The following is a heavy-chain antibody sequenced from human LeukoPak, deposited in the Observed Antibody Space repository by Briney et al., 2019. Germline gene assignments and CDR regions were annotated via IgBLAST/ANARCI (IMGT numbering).Heavy chain of an antibody. CDR1: GLGFSSGT. J-gene: IGHJ3*01. D-gene: IGHD7-27*01. Sequence: GGSLRLSCAASGLGFSSGTMNWVRQAPGKALEWVSSLSGSGRLVWYAASVKGRFTISRDNAANSLFLQMNSLRVEDTAVYYCARDLQTGLAFDAWGQGTVVAVSS. CDR3: ARDLQTGLAFDA. V-gene: IGHV3-21*06. CDR2: LSGSGRLV.